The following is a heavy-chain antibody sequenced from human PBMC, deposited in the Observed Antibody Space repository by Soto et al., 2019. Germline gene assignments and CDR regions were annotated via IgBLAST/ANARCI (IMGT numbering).Heavy chain of an antibody. Sequence: EVQLLESGGGLVQPGGSLRLSCAASGFTFNTYALTWVRQAPGKGLEWVSAISGSGVSTYYPDSVKGRFSISRESSKNTLYLQMNNLRAEDPSVYYCAKDPAGDCSGDGCYPVCHYYYGMDVWGQGTTVTVSS. V-gene: IGHV3-23*01. J-gene: IGHJ6*02. CDR3: AKDPAGDCSGDGCYPVCHYYYGMDV. CDR2: ISGSGVST. CDR1: GFTFNTYA. D-gene: IGHD2-15*01.